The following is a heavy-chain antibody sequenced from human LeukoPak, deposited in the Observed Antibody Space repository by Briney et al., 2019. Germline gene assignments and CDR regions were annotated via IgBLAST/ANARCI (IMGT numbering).Heavy chain of an antibody. D-gene: IGHD3-3*01. CDR1: GYTFTGYY. V-gene: IGHV1-2*02. CDR2: INPNSGVT. J-gene: IGHJ4*02. Sequence: ASVKVSCKASGYTFTGYYMHWVRQARGQGLEWMGWINPNSGVTNYAQKFQGRVTMTRDTSISTAYMELNRLRSDDTAVYYCAKSSALTIFGVDGHFDYWGQGTLVTVSS. CDR3: AKSSALTIFGVDGHFDY.